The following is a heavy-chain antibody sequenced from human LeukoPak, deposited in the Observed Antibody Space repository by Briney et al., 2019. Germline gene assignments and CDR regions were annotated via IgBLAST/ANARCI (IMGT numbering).Heavy chain of an antibody. V-gene: IGHV5-51*01. D-gene: IGHD3-10*01. CDR2: IYPGDSDT. CDR3: ASRKGYGSGSFLDGFDI. CDR1: AYTFSSYW. Sequence: GESLKISCKGSAYTFSSYWIGWVRQMPGKGLEWMGIIYPGDSDTRYSPSFQGQVTISADKSTNTAYLHWSSLKASDTAMYYCASRKGYGSGSFLDGFDIWGQGTMVTVSS. J-gene: IGHJ3*02.